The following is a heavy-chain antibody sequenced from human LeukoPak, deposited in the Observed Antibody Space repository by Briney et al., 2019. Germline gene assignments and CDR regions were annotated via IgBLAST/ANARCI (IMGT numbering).Heavy chain of an antibody. V-gene: IGHV1-8*01. J-gene: IGHJ6*02. CDR1: GYTFTSYD. CDR2: MNPNSGNT. Sequence: ASVKVSCKASGYTFTSYDINWVRQATGQGLEWMGWMNPNSGNTGYAQKFQGRVTMTRNTSISTAYMELSSLRSEDTAVYYCARGVGSSWFYFSYYYGMDVWGQGTTVTVSS. CDR3: ARGVGSSWFYFSYYYGMDV. D-gene: IGHD6-13*01.